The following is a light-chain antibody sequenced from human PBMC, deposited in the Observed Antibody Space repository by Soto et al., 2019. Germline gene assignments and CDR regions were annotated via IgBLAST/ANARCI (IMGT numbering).Light chain of an antibody. J-gene: IGKJ4*01. CDR1: QSLLHSDAKTY. CDR2: EGF. V-gene: IGKV2D-29*01. CDR3: MQSIQLPLT. Sequence: DIVLTQTPLSLSVTPGQPASISCKTSQSLLHSDAKTYLNWYLQKPGQPPHLLIYEGFNRFSGVTDRFSGGGSGTDFKLIISRVEAEDVGVYYCMQSIQLPLTFGGGTKVEIK.